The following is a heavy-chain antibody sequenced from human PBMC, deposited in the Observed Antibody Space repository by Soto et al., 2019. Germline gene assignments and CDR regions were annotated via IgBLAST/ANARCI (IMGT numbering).Heavy chain of an antibody. D-gene: IGHD2-8*01. CDR2: IIPIFGTA. CDR3: SSLLYSDAGDAFDI. J-gene: IGHJ3*02. CDR1: GGTKNSYA. V-gene: IGHV1-69*01. Sequence: GPAVKVSCKASGGTKNSYAISWVRQEPGQGLEWMGGIIPIFGTANYAQKFQGRVTITADESTSTAYMELSSLRSEDTAVYYCSSLLYSDAGDAFDIWGQGTMVTVSS.